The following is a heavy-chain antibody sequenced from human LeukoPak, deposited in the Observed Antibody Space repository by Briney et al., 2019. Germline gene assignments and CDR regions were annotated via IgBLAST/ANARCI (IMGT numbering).Heavy chain of an antibody. CDR1: GGSISSYY. J-gene: IGHJ3*02. CDR3: ARGSPSSGFYLGAFDI. V-gene: IGHV4-59*01. D-gene: IGHD3-22*01. Sequence: KPSETLSLTCTVSGGSISSYYWSWIRQPPGKGLEWIGYIYYSGSTNYTPSLKSRVTISVDTSKNQFSLKLSSVTAADTAVYYCARGSPSSGFYLGAFDIWGQGTMVTVSS. CDR2: IYYSGST.